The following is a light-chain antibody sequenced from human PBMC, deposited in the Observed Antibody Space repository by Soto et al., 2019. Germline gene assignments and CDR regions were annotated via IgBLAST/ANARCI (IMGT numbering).Light chain of an antibody. CDR1: QTIRTW. V-gene: IGKV1-5*01. CDR3: QQYNNWPLT. CDR2: DAS. Sequence: DIQLTQSPSTLSASVGDRVTISCRASQTIRTWLAWYQQKPGKAPKLLIYDASSLQSGVPSRFSGSGSGTEFTPTISSLQSEDFAVYYCQQYNNWPLTFGQGTKVDIK. J-gene: IGKJ1*01.